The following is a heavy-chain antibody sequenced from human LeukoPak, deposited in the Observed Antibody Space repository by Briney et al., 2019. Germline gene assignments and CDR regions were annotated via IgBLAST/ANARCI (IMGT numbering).Heavy chain of an antibody. J-gene: IGHJ4*02. CDR3: ARRDYYGSGSYWGAFDY. Sequence: GESLKISCKGSGYSFTSYWIGWVRQMPGKGLEWMGVVYPSDPDSDTKYSPSFQGQVTISADKSISTAYLQWSSLKASDTAIYYCARRDYYGSGSYWGAFDYWGQGTLVTVSS. V-gene: IGHV5-51*01. D-gene: IGHD3-10*01. CDR1: GYSFTSYW. CDR2: VYPSDPDSDT.